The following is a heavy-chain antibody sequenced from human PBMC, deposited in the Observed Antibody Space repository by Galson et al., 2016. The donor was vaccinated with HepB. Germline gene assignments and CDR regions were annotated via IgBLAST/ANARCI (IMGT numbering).Heavy chain of an antibody. CDR3: AKGLYNDFWSGFPPYYDYYMDV. CDR1: GFTFSSYG. Sequence: SLRLSCAASGFTFSSYGMHWVRQAPGQGLEWVAVVSFDGSQKYYPDSVKGRFAISRDNSKNTLFLHVSSLSSEDTAVYYCAKGLYNDFWSGFPPYYDYYMDVWGKGTSVTVSS. V-gene: IGHV3-30*18. J-gene: IGHJ6*03. D-gene: IGHD3-3*01. CDR2: VSFDGSQK.